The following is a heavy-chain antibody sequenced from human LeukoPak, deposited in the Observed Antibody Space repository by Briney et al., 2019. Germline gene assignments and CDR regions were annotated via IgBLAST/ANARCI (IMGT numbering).Heavy chain of an antibody. D-gene: IGHD5-12*01. J-gene: IGHJ4*02. CDR2: ISSSSTYI. V-gene: IGHV3-21*01. CDR3: ARDKTDSGYDYAVDY. CDR1: GFTFSSYS. Sequence: GSLRLSCAASGFTFSSYSMNWVRQAPGKGLEWVSSISSSSTYIYYADSVKGRFTISRDNAKNSLYLQMNSLRAEDTAVYYCARDKTDSGYDYAVDYWGQGTLVTVSS.